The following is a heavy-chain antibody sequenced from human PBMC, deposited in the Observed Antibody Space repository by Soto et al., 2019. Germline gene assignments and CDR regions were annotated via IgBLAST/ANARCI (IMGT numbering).Heavy chain of an antibody. CDR1: GGSISSGDYY. D-gene: IGHD6-19*01. J-gene: IGHJ6*02. V-gene: IGHV4-30-4*01. CDR3: ARTYSSGWRYYYYGMDV. CDR2: IYYSGST. Sequence: SETLSLTCTVSGGSISSGDYYWSWIRQPPGKGLEWIGYIYYSGSTYYNPSLKSRVTISVDTSKNQFSLKLSSVTAADTAVYYCARTYSSGWRYYYYGMDVWGQGTTVTVSS.